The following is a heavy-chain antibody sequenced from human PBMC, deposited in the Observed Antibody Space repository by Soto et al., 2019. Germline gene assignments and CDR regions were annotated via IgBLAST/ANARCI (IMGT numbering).Heavy chain of an antibody. CDR3: ARGTYGEYGTPPDL. CDR1: GFRLSNFW. CDR2: VSEDGSST. J-gene: IGHJ4*01. D-gene: IGHD4-17*01. V-gene: IGHV3-74*01. Sequence: EVQLVESGGGLVQPGGSLSLSCAASGFRLSNFWMHWVRQAPRKGLAWVSRVSEDGSSTHYADSVKGRFTISRDNAKNTLSLQMNSLRADDTAVYYCARGTYGEYGTPPDLWGQGVLVTVSS.